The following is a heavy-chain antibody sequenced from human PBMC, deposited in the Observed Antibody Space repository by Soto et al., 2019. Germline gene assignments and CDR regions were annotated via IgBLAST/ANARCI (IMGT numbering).Heavy chain of an antibody. V-gene: IGHV3-23*01. D-gene: IGHD2-2*01. CDR2: ISGSGGST. CDR1: GFTFGSYA. J-gene: IGHJ6*02. Sequence: HPGGSLRLSCAASGFTFGSYAMSWVRQAPGKGLEWVSAISGSGGSTYYADSVKGRFTISRDNSKNTLYLQMNSLRAEDTAVYYCAKWGYQLLFTRYGMDVWGQGTTVTVSS. CDR3: AKWGYQLLFTRYGMDV.